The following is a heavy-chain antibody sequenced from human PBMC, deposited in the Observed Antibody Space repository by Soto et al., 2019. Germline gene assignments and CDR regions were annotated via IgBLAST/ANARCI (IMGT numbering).Heavy chain of an antibody. CDR2: ISDDGSTK. D-gene: IGHD4-17*01. Sequence: QVLLVESGGGVVQPGRSLRLSCAASGFTFISFGMHWVRQAPAKGLEWVAVISDDGSTKHYADSVKGRFTISRDNSKNTLYLQMNSLGPEDTAVYYCAKDRWGDFGDLNLPGYWGQGTLVTVSS. CDR1: GFTFISFG. V-gene: IGHV3-30*18. J-gene: IGHJ4*02. CDR3: AKDRWGDFGDLNLPGY.